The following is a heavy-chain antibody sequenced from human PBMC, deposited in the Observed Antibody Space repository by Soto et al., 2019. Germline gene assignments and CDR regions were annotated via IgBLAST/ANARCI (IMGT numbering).Heavy chain of an antibody. D-gene: IGHD2-8*02. CDR1: GFTFNKYA. J-gene: IGHJ4*02. CDR2: ISDSGAST. V-gene: IGHV3-23*01. Sequence: PGGSLRLSCAASGFTFNKYAMNWVRQTPGKGLEWVSVISDSGASTDYADSVQGRFTISRDNSKNTLFLQMNSLRVEDTAVYFCAARYCTGGNCFHATDFWGQGTLVTVPQ. CDR3: AARYCTGGNCFHATDF.